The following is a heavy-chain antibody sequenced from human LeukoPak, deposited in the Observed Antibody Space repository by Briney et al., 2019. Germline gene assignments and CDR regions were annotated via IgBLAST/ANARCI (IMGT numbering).Heavy chain of an antibody. J-gene: IGHJ3*02. V-gene: IGHV3-30*18. CDR2: ISYDGSNK. CDR3: AKAFYGDYDACDI. CDR1: GFTFSSYG. D-gene: IGHD4-17*01. Sequence: PGRSLRLSCAASGFTFSSYGMHWVRQAPGKGLEWVAVISYDGSNKYYADSVKGRFTISRDNSKNTLYLQMNSLRAEDTAVYYCAKAFYGDYDACDIWGQGTMVRVFS.